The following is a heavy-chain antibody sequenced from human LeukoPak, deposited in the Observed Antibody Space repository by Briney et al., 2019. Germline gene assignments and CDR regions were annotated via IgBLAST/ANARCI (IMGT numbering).Heavy chain of an antibody. CDR1: GFTFSDSA. D-gene: IGHD3-9*01. J-gene: IGHJ4*02. CDR3: AGDYNSLTGLNY. Sequence: GSLRLSCAASGFTFSDSAMRWVRQASGKGLEWLGRIRTQANNDATAYGASVKGRFIISRDDSRNTAYLQMNSLKTEDTAVYYCAGDYNSLTGLNYWGQGTLVTVSS. V-gene: IGHV3-73*01. CDR2: IRTQANNDAT.